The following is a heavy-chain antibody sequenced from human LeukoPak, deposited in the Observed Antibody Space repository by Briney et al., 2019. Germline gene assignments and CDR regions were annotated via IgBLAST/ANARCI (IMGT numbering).Heavy chain of an antibody. J-gene: IGHJ4*02. CDR1: GFTFDDYA. CDR2: ISWNSGSI. CDR3: ANGGPYYDSSGYYDY. D-gene: IGHD3-22*01. V-gene: IGHV3-9*01. Sequence: GGSLRLSCAASGFTFDDYAMHWVRQAPGKGLEWVSGISWNSGSIGYADSVKGRFTISRDNAKNSLYLQMNSLRADDTALYYCANGGPYYDSSGYYDYWGQGTLVTVSS.